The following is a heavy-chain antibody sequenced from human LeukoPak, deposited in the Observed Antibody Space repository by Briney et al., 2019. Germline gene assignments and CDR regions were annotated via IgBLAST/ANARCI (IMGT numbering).Heavy chain of an antibody. J-gene: IGHJ2*01. V-gene: IGHV4-59*01. CDR2: LYYSGST. CDR3: ARVRSSSSLSPWYFDL. D-gene: IGHD6-13*01. CDR1: GGAIRCYY. Sequence: SETLSVTSTASGGAIRCYYWSLIRQPPGKGLEWFGYLYYSGSTNYNPSLKSRVTISVDTSKNQFSLKLSSVTAADTAVYYCARVRSSSSLSPWYFDLWGRGTLVTVSS.